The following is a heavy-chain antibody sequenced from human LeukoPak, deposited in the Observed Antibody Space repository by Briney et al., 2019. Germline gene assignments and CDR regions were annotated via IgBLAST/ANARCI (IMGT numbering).Heavy chain of an antibody. CDR1: GGSFSGYY. D-gene: IGHD6-13*01. V-gene: IGHV4-34*01. CDR3: ARESSSTWEDAFDI. J-gene: IGHJ3*02. Sequence: SETLSLTCAVYGGSFSGYYWSWIRQPPGKGLEWIGEINHSGSTNYNPSLKSRVTISVDTSKTQFFLKLSSVTAADTAVYYCARESSSTWEDAFDIWGQGTKVTVSS. CDR2: INHSGST.